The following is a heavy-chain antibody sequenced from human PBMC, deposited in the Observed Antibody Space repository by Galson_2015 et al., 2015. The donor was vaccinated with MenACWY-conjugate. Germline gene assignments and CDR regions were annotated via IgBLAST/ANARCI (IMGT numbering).Heavy chain of an antibody. J-gene: IGHJ4*02. CDR1: GVSIISHY. Sequence: ETLSLPCTVSGVSIISHYWTWFRQPPGKGLEWIAYGRDTGGLEDNPSLNSRVTMSSQKSNNQFSLRLFSVTAADTAVYYCARITTCGSSFGYFDYWGQGILVAVSS. D-gene: IGHD5-18*01. CDR2: GRDTGGL. V-gene: IGHV4-59*08. CDR3: ARITTCGSSFGYFDY.